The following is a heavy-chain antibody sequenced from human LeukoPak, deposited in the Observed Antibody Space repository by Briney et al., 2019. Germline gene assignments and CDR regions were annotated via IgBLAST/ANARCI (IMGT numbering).Heavy chain of an antibody. J-gene: IGHJ4*02. Sequence: SETLSLTCAVYGGSFSVYYWSWIRQPPGKGLEWIGEISHSGSTNYNPSLKSRVTISVDTSKNQFSLKLSSVTAADTAVYYCASTGHCGGDCYFGLDYWGQGTLVTVSS. V-gene: IGHV4-34*01. CDR2: ISHSGST. CDR1: GGSFSVYY. D-gene: IGHD2-21*02. CDR3: ASTGHCGGDCYFGLDY.